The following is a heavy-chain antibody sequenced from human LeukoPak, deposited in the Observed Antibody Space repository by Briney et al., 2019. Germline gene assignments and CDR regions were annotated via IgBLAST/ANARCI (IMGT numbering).Heavy chain of an antibody. CDR1: GGSISSYY. CDR2: IYYSGST. V-gene: IGHV4-59*01. D-gene: IGHD3-22*01. J-gene: IGHJ5*02. Sequence: PSETLSLTCTVSGGSISSYYWSWIRQPPGKGLEWIGYIYYSGSTNYNPSLKSRVTISVDTSKNQFSLKLSSVTAADTAVYYCASAYDSSAGWFDPWGQGTLVTVSS. CDR3: ASAYDSSAGWFDP.